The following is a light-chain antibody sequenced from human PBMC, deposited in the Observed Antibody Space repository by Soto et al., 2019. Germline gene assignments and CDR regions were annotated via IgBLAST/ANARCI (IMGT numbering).Light chain of an antibody. V-gene: IGKV1-39*01. CDR2: TAS. J-gene: IGKJ5*01. Sequence: DILMTQSPSSLSASVLDTVTITCRASQSISSHLNWYQQKPGKAPNLLMYTASNLQSGVPSRFSGSGSGTDFTLTISSLQPEDFATYYCQQSYSTPISFGQGTRLEIK. CDR3: QQSYSTPIS. CDR1: QSISSH.